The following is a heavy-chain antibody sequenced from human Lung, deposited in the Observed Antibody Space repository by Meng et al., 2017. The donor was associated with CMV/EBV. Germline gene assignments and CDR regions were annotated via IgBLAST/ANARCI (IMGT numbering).Heavy chain of an antibody. CDR1: GFTFSSYA. Sequence: ESXKISXAASGFTFSSYAMSWVRQAPGKGLEWVSAISGSGGSTYYADSVKGRFTISRDNSKNTLYLQMNSLRAEDTVVYYCAKGIKKGSGSYYPYGMDVWGQGTTVTVSS. CDR2: ISGSGGST. CDR3: AKGIKKGSGSYYPYGMDV. V-gene: IGHV3-23*01. J-gene: IGHJ6*02. D-gene: IGHD3-10*01.